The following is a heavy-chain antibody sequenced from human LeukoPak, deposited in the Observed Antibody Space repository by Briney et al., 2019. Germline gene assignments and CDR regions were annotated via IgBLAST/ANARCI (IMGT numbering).Heavy chain of an antibody. CDR2: MSPNSGDT. D-gene: IGHD7-27*01. Sequence: ASVKVSCKASGYTFTSYDFKWVRQATGQRPEWMGWMSPNSGDTGYAQKFQDRVTMTRNTSISTAYMELSSLRSDDTAVYYCARGPPNWGYDYRGPGTLVTVSS. J-gene: IGHJ4*02. CDR3: ARGPPNWGYDY. CDR1: GYTFTSYD. V-gene: IGHV1-8*01.